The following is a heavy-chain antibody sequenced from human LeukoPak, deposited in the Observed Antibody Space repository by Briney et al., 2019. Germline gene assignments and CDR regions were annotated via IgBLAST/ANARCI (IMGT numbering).Heavy chain of an antibody. CDR2: INPTGGST. V-gene: IGHV1-46*01. J-gene: IGHJ4*02. CDR1: GYAFPSYF. D-gene: IGHD6-6*01. CDR3: ARTAARRFDY. Sequence: ASVKVSCKASGYAFPSYFMHWVRQAPGQGLEWMGIINPTGGSTTYAQKFQGRVTMTRDTSTSTVNMELSSLRSDDTAVYYCARTAARRFDYWGQGTLVTASS.